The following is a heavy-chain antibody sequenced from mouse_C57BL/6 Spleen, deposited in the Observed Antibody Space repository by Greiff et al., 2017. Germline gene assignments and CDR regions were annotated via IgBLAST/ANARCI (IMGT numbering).Heavy chain of an antibody. Sequence: QVQLKESGAELVKPGASVKISCKASGYAFSSYWMNWVKQRPGKGLEWIGQIYPGDGDTNYNGKFKGKATLTADKSSSTAYMQLSSLTSEDSAVYFCARGYDGYFAYWGQGTLVTVSA. V-gene: IGHV1-80*01. CDR1: GYAFSSYW. CDR3: ARGYDGYFAY. D-gene: IGHD2-3*01. J-gene: IGHJ3*01. CDR2: IYPGDGDT.